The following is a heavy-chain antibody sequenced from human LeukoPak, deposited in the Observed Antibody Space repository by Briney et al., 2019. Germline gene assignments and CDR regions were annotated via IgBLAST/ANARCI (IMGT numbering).Heavy chain of an antibody. V-gene: IGHV3-21*01. CDR3: ARAHNWKYGTFDY. J-gene: IGHJ4*02. CDR2: ISSSSSYI. D-gene: IGHD1-7*01. Sequence: PGGSLRLSCAASGFTFSSYSMNWVRQAPGKRLEWVSSISSSSSYIYYADSVKGRFTISRDNAKNSLYLRMNSLRAEDTAVYYCARAHNWKYGTFDYWGQGTLVTVSS. CDR1: GFTFSSYS.